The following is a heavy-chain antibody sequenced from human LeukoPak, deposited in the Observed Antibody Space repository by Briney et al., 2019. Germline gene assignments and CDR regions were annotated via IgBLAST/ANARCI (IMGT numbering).Heavy chain of an antibody. Sequence: SGTLSLTCAVSGGSLSDDNWWTWVRQPPGKGLEWIGEINHSGSTNYNPSLKSRVTISVDTSKNQFSLKLSSVTAADTAVYYCARVRMVYAPNFDYWGQGTLVTVSS. CDR1: GGSLSDDNW. D-gene: IGHD2-8*01. CDR3: ARVRMVYAPNFDY. J-gene: IGHJ4*02. V-gene: IGHV4-4*02. CDR2: INHSGST.